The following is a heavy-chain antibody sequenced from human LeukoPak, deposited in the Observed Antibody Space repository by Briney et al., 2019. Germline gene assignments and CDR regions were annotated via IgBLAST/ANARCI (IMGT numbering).Heavy chain of an antibody. Sequence: GGSLRLSCAASGFTFSSYAMHWVRQAPGKGLEWVSAISGSGGSTYYADSVKGRFTISRDNSKNTLYLQMNSLRAEDTAVYYCAKVGPRQKGGCLDYWGQGTLVTVSS. CDR2: ISGSGGST. CDR1: GFTFSSYA. D-gene: IGHD3-16*01. CDR3: AKVGPRQKGGCLDY. V-gene: IGHV3-23*01. J-gene: IGHJ4*02.